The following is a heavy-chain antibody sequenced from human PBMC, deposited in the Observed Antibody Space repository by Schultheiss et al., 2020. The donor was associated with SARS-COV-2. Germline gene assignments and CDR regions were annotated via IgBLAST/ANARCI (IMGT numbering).Heavy chain of an antibody. CDR3: AREPPYDFWSGYYSEGFDY. Sequence: QTLSLTCAVYNPSFTSWFWSWVRQPPGKGLEWIGYIYHSGSTIYNPSLKSRVTISVDTSKNQFSLKLSSVTAADTAVYYCAREPPYDFWSGYYSEGFDYWGQGTLVTVSS. D-gene: IGHD3-3*01. J-gene: IGHJ4*02. CDR2: IYHSGST. V-gene: IGHV4-59*12. CDR1: NPSFTSWF.